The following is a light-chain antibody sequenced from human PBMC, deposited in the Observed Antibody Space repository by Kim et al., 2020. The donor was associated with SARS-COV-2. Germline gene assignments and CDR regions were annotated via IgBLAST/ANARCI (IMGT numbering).Light chain of an antibody. Sequence: ALGQTVRITCQGDSLRTYYARWYQQKPGQAPILVIYGKNNRPSGIPDRFSGSSSGNTASLTVTGAQAVDEADYYCNSRDNSGDHVVLGGGTQLTVL. CDR2: GKN. V-gene: IGLV3-19*01. CDR3: NSRDNSGDHVV. J-gene: IGLJ2*01. CDR1: SLRTYY.